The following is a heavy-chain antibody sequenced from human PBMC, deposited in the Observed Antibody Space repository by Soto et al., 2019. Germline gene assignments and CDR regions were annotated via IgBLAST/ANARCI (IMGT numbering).Heavy chain of an antibody. V-gene: IGHV4-59*08. D-gene: IGHD5-18*01. CDR1: GGFTSSYY. CDR2: IYYSGST. J-gene: IGHJ4*02. CDR3: ARHRYSYGVYYFDY. Sequence: SETLSLTCAVSGGFTSSYYWSWIRQPPGKGLEWIGYIYYSGSTNYNPSLKSRVTISVDTSKNQFSLKLSSVTAADTAVYYCARHRYSYGVYYFDYWGQGTLVTVSS.